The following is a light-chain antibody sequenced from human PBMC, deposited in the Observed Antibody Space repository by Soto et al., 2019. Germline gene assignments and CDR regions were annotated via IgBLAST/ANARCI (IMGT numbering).Light chain of an antibody. Sequence: EIVMTQSPATLSVSPGERATLSCRASQSVSINLAWYQQKPGQAPRLLIYGASTRATGIPARFSGSGSGTEFTLTISRLEPEDFAVYYCQQYEAFGPGTKVDIK. CDR1: QSVSIN. J-gene: IGKJ3*01. CDR2: GAS. V-gene: IGKV3-15*01. CDR3: QQYEA.